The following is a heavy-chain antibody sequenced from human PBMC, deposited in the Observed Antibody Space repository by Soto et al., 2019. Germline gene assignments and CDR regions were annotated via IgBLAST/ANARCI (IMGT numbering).Heavy chain of an antibody. D-gene: IGHD3-3*01. V-gene: IGHV4-30-4*01. Sequence: SETLSLTCTVSGGSTSSGDYYWSWIRQPPGKGLEWIGYIYYSGSTYYNPSLKSRVTISVDTSKNQFSLKLSSVTAADTAVYYCAMASYYDSHLNWFDPWGQGTLVTVSS. J-gene: IGHJ5*02. CDR2: IYYSGST. CDR1: GGSTSSGDYY. CDR3: AMASYYDSHLNWFDP.